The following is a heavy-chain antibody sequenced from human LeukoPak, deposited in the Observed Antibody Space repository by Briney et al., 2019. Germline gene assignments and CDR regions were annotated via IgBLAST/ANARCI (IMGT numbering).Heavy chain of an antibody. CDR1: GGIIKREGFN. CDR2: IFYNGNT. J-gene: IGHJ4*02. Sequence: SETLSLTCSVSGGIIKREGFNWDWIRQPPGKGLEYIGSIFYNGNTYYNPSLESRVTISVDTSKNQFSLKLRSVTAADTAVYYCTRRPKEPGFWSGYVDSWGQGTLVTVSS. V-gene: IGHV4-39*01. D-gene: IGHD3-3*01. CDR3: TRRPKEPGFWSGYVDS.